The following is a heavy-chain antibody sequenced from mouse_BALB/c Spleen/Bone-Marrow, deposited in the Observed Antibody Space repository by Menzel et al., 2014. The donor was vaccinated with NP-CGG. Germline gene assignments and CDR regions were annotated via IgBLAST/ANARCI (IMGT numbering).Heavy chain of an antibody. D-gene: IGHD2-10*02. CDR1: GYTFTSYT. CDR3: ARRYDYAMDY. CDR2: INPSSGYT. V-gene: IGHV1-4*01. Sequence: QVQLQQSGAELARPGASVKMSCKASGYTFTSYTMRWVKQRPGQGLEWIGYINPSSGYTNYNQKFRDKATLTADKSSSTAYMQLSSLTSEDSAVYYCARRYDYAMDYWGQGASVTVSS. J-gene: IGHJ4*01.